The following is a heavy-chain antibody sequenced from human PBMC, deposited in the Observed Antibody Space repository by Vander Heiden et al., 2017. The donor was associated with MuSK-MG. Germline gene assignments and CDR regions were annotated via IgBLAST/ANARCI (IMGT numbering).Heavy chain of an antibody. D-gene: IGHD6-13*01. CDR2: INHSGST. Sequence: QVQLQQWGAGLFKPSETLSLTCAVYGGSFSGYYWSWIRQPPGKGLEWIGEINHSGSTNYNPSLKSRVTISVDTSKNQFSLKLSSVTAADTAVYYCARTGSSWPDYYMDVWGKGTTVTVSS. J-gene: IGHJ6*03. CDR1: GGSFSGYY. V-gene: IGHV4-34*01. CDR3: ARTGSSWPDYYMDV.